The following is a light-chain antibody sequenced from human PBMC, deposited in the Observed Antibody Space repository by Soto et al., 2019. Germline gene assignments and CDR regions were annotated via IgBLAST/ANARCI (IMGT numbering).Light chain of an antibody. J-gene: IGKJ4*01. CDR2: GAY. CDR1: QSVTSN. CDR3: QQYNNWPPLT. Sequence: EIVMTQSPATLFVSPGERATLSCRASQSVTSNLAWYQQKPGQAPKLLIYGAYTRATGVPARFSGRGSGTEFTLTISSLQSEDVAIYYCQQYNNWPPLTFGGGTKVDIK. V-gene: IGKV3-15*01.